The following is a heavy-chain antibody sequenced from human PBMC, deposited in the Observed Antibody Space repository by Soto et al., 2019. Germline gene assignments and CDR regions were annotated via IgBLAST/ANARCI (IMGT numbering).Heavy chain of an antibody. Sequence: PSETLSLTCTVSGGSISSGGHYWSWIRQHPGKGLEWIAYIYKTGTTYYNPSLRSRASISMDMSKNQFSLTLSSVTAADTAVYYCAGIVMKAAAMFDYWGRGSLVTVSS. CDR1: GGSISSGGHY. CDR2: IYKTGTT. D-gene: IGHD2-15*01. CDR3: AGIVMKAAAMFDY. V-gene: IGHV4-31*03. J-gene: IGHJ4*02.